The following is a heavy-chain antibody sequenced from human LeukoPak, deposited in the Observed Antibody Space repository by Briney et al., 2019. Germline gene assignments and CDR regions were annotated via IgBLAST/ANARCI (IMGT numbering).Heavy chain of an antibody. V-gene: IGHV3-30*18. CDR2: ISYDGSNK. CDR3: AKGSGSYDAYFDY. Sequence: QPGGSLRLSCAASGFTFSSYGMHWVRQAPGKGLEWVAVISYDGSNKYYADSVKGRFTISRDNSKNTLYLQMNSLRAEDTAVYYCAKGSGSYDAYFDYWGQGTLVTVSS. CDR1: GFTFSSYG. J-gene: IGHJ4*02. D-gene: IGHD1-26*01.